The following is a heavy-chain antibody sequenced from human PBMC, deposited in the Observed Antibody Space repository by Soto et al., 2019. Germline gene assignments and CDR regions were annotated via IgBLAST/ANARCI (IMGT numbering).Heavy chain of an antibody. V-gene: IGHV1-24*01. D-gene: IGHD3-3*01. CDR3: ATPSLRFLEWPYFDC. Sequence: GASVKVSCKVSGYTLTELSMRWVRQAPGKGLEWMGGFDPEDGETIYAQKFQGRVTMTEDTSTDTAYMELSSLRSEDTAVYYCATPSLRFLEWPYFDCWGQGTLVTVSS. J-gene: IGHJ4*02. CDR2: FDPEDGET. CDR1: GYTLTELS.